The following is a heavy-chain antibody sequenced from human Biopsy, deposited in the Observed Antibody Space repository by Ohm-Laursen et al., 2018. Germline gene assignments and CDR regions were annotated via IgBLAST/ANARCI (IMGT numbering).Heavy chain of an antibody. V-gene: IGHV4-31*03. Sequence: TLSLAAPVSGVSVKGGRYDCHWIRHHLGKGLEWIGNIFYSANTYYNPSLKSRVTISVDTSKNQFSLKLSSVTAADTAVYYCARLGSGDYFPTFFDFWGQGALVTVSS. CDR2: IFYSANT. J-gene: IGHJ4*02. CDR3: ARLGSGDYFPTFFDF. D-gene: IGHD5-12*01. CDR1: GVSVKGGRYD.